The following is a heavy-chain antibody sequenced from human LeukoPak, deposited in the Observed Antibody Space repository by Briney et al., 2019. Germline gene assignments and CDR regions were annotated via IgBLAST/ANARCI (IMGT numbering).Heavy chain of an antibody. D-gene: IGHD1-1*01. J-gene: IGHJ4*02. CDR2: ISSSSSTI. V-gene: IGHV3-48*01. CDR3: AKAIGKMYYFDY. Sequence: PGGSLRLSCAASGFTFSSYSMNWVRQAPGKGLEWVSYISSSSSTIYYADSVKGRFTISRDNSKNTLYLQMNSLRAEDTAVYYCAKAIGKMYYFDYWGQGTLVTVSS. CDR1: GFTFSSYS.